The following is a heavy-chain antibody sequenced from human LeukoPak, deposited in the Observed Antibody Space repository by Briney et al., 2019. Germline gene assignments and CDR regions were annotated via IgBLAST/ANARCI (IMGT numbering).Heavy chain of an antibody. V-gene: IGHV3-48*01. CDR2: ISGGSGTI. CDR1: GFTFSTYS. CDR3: ARVTVGATADYFDS. D-gene: IGHD1-26*01. J-gene: IGHJ4*02. Sequence: TEGSLRLSCAASGFTFSTYSMSWVRQAPGKGLEWISYISGGSGTIYFADSVKGRFTISRDNARNSLYLQLNSLRAEDTAVYFCARVTVGATADYFDSWGQGTLVTVSS.